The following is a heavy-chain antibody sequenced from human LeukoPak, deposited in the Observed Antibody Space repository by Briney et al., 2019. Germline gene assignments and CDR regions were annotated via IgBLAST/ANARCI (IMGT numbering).Heavy chain of an antibody. Sequence: GGSLRLSCAASGFTFSSYWMSWVRQAPGKGLERVANIKQDGSEKYYVDSVKGRFTISRDNAKNSLYLQMNSLRAEDTAVYYCAKTQAGAGSYYYYYYMDVWGKGTTVTVSS. D-gene: IGHD6-13*01. CDR1: GFTFSSYW. V-gene: IGHV3-7*01. J-gene: IGHJ6*03. CDR3: AKTQAGAGSYYYYYYMDV. CDR2: IKQDGSEK.